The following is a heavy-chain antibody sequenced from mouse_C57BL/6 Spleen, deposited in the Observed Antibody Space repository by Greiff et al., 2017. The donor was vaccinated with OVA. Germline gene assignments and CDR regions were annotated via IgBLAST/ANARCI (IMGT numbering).Heavy chain of an antibody. D-gene: IGHD2-4*01. J-gene: IGHJ2*01. V-gene: IGHV1-58*01. CDR2: IYIGNGYT. CDR1: GYTFTSYG. CDR3: ARGNDYDDGDFDY. Sequence: EVQLQQSGAELVRPGSSVKMSCKTSGYTFTSYGINWVKQRPGQGLEWIGYIYIGNGYTEYNEKFKGKATLTSDTSSSTAYMQLSSLTSDDSSIYCGARGNDYDDGDFDYWGQGTTLTVSA.